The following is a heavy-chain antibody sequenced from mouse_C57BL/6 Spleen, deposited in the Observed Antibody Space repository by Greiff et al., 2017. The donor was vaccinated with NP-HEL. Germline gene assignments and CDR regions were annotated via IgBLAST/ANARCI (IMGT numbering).Heavy chain of an antibody. Sequence: VQLQQSGAELMKPGASVKLSCKATGYTFTGYWIEWVKQRPGHGLEWIGKILPGSGSTNYNEKFKGKATFTADTSSNTAYMQLSSLTSEDSAISYSARSALNYYVSSYYFDVWGKGTTLTVSS. V-gene: IGHV1-9*01. D-gene: IGHD1-1*01. J-gene: IGHJ2*01. CDR3: ARSALNYYVSSYYFDV. CDR1: GYTFTGYW. CDR2: ILPGSGST.